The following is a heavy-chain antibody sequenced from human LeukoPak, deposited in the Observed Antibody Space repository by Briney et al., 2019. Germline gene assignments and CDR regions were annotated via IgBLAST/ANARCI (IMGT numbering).Heavy chain of an antibody. J-gene: IGHJ4*02. CDR3: AKDGPTGP. CDR2: IYSYGST. V-gene: IGHV4-59*01. Sequence: PSETLSLTCTVSGGSISPYYWSWIRQPPGKGLEWIGYIYSYGSTNYNPSLKSRVTISVDTSKNQFSLRLTSVTAADTAVYYCAKDGPTGPWGQGTLVTVSS. D-gene: IGHD1-26*01. CDR1: GGSISPYY.